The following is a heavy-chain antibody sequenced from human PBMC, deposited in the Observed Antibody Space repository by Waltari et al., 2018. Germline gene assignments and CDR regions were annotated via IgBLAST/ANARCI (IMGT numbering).Heavy chain of an antibody. J-gene: IGHJ6*02. V-gene: IGHV4-34*01. D-gene: IGHD1-1*01. CDR3: ARGRGTYYYYGMDV. CDR2: INHSGRT. Sequence: QVQLQQWGAGLLKPSETLSLTCAVYGGSFSGYYWSWIRQPPGKGLEWIGEINHSGRTNYNPSLKSRVTISVDTSKNQFSLKLSSVTAADTAVYYCARGRGTYYYYGMDVWGQGTTVTVSS. CDR1: GGSFSGYY.